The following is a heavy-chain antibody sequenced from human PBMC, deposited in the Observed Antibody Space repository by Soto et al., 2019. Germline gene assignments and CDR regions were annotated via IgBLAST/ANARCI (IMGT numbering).Heavy chain of an antibody. V-gene: IGHV4-34*01. CDR2: INHSGIT. CDR1: GGSFSGYY. D-gene: IGHD3-16*02. J-gene: IGHJ4*02. Sequence: PSETLSLTGAVYGGSFSGYYWSWIRQPPGKGLEWIGEINHSGITNYNPSLKSRVTISVDTSKNQFSLRLSSVTAADTAVYYCARVIVSEVSIYFDYWGQGTLVTVSP. CDR3: ARVIVSEVSIYFDY.